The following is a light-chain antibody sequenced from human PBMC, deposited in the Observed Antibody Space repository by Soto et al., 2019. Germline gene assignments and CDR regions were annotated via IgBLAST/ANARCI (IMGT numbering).Light chain of an antibody. V-gene: IGKV3-20*01. Sequence: EIVLTQSPGTLSLSPGERATLSCRASQSVSSSYLAWYQQKPGQAPRLLIYGASSSATGIPDRFSGRESGTDFTLTISRLEPKDFAVYYCQQYDSSPYTFGQGTKLEIK. CDR3: QQYDSSPYT. CDR1: QSVSSSY. J-gene: IGKJ2*01. CDR2: GAS.